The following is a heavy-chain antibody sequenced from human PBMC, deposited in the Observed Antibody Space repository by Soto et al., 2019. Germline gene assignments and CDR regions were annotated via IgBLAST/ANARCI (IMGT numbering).Heavy chain of an antibody. CDR3: AKDELLWFGEFRDY. Sequence: GSLRLSCAASGFTFSSYAMSWVRQAPGKGLEWVSAISGSGGSTYYADSVKGRFTISRDNSKNTLYLQMNSLRAEDTAVYYCAKDELLWFGEFRDYWGQGTLVTVSS. V-gene: IGHV3-23*01. CDR1: GFTFSSYA. CDR2: ISGSGGST. D-gene: IGHD3-10*01. J-gene: IGHJ4*02.